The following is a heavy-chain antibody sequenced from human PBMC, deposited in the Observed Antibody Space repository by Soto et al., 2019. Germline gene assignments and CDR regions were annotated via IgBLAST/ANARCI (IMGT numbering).Heavy chain of an antibody. J-gene: IGHJ6*02. CDR2: ISGYNRNT. Sequence: QVQLVQSGAEVRKPGASVKVSCKASGYTFKNYAIGWVRQAPGQGLEWMGWISGYNRNTYYAHNLKGRVTMTTDTSTTTAYMELRSLKAHDTAVYYCAREGYYASTGYYSPNGMDVWGQGTTVTVSS. CDR3: AREGYYASTGYYSPNGMDV. CDR1: GYTFKNYA. D-gene: IGHD3-22*01. V-gene: IGHV1-18*01.